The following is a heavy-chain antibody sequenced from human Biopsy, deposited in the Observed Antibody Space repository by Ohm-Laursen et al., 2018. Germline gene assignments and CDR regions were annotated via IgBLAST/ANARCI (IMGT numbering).Heavy chain of an antibody. CDR2: ISYNERT. CDR1: GASVKTSGYF. J-gene: IGHJ5*02. V-gene: IGHV4-31*03. Sequence: SETLSLTCSVSGASVKTSGYFWAWIRQRPGKGLEWIGYISYNERTHYNPSLTSRLAISFDTSNNRISLQLRSVSVADTAVYYCARTPRDSFWSGSYKRGLWFDPWGQGTLVIVSS. CDR3: ARTPRDSFWSGSYKRGLWFDP. D-gene: IGHD3-3*01.